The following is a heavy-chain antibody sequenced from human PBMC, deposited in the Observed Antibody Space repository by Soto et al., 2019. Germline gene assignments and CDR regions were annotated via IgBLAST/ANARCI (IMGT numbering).Heavy chain of an antibody. CDR1: GFTFSSYG. CDR2: ISYDGSDK. V-gene: IGHV3-30*18. D-gene: IGHD6-13*01. J-gene: IGHJ6*02. CDR3: AKNAAADADTYYYYGVDV. Sequence: QAQLVEAGGGVVQPGRSLRLSCTASGFTFSSYGMHWVRQAPGKGLEWVAVISYDGSDKYYVDSVKGRFTLSRDNSKYTLYLQMYSLRAEDTAVYYCAKNAAADADTYYYYGVDVWGQGTTVTVSS.